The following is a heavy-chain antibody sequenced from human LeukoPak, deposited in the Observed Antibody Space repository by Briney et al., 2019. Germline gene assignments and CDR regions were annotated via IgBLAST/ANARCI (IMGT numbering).Heavy chain of an antibody. D-gene: IGHD6-19*01. J-gene: IGHJ4*02. Sequence: SSETLSLTCAVYGGSFSGYYWSWIRQPPGKGLEWIGEINHSGSTNYSPSLKSRVTISVDTSKNQFSLKLSSVTAADTAVYYCARGYSSGSFDFDYWGQGTLVTVSS. CDR3: ARGYSSGSFDFDY. V-gene: IGHV4-34*01. CDR2: INHSGST. CDR1: GGSFSGYY.